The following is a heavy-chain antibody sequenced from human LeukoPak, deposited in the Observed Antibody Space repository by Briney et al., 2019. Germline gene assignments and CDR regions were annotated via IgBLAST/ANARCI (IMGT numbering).Heavy chain of an antibody. CDR1: GGSFSGYY. CDR2: IWYDGSNK. J-gene: IGHJ4*02. V-gene: IGHV3-33*08. Sequence: LSLTCAVYGGSFSGYYWSWIRQAPGKGLEWVAVIWYDGSNKYYADSVKGRFTISRDNSKNTLYLQMNSLRVEDTAVYYCARELHWGQGTLVTVSS. CDR3: ARELH.